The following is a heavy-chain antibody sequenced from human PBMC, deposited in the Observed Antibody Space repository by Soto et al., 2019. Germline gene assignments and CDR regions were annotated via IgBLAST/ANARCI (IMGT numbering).Heavy chain of an antibody. CDR2: ISGSGGST. J-gene: IGHJ4*02. D-gene: IGHD3-3*01. V-gene: IGHV3-23*01. CDR1: GFTFSSYA. Sequence: GGSLRLSCAASGFTFSSYAMSWVRQAPGKGLEWVSAISGSGGSTYYADSVKGRFTISRDNSKNTLYLQMNSLRAEDTAVYYCAKVVAIDYDFWSGPFDYWGQGTLVTVSS. CDR3: AKVVAIDYDFWSGPFDY.